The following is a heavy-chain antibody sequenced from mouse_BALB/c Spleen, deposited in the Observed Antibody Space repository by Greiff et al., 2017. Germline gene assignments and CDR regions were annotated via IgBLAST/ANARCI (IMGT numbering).Heavy chain of an antibody. CDR3: AREEIYYGNRAWFAY. Sequence: EVKLVESGGGLVKPGGSLKLSCAASGFTFSSYAMSWVRQTPEKRLEWVASISSGGSTYYPDSVKGRFTISRDNARNILYLQMSSLRSEDTAMYYCAREEIYYGNRAWFAYWGQGTLVTVSA. J-gene: IGHJ3*01. D-gene: IGHD2-1*01. CDR2: ISSGGST. CDR1: GFTFSSYA. V-gene: IGHV5-6-5*01.